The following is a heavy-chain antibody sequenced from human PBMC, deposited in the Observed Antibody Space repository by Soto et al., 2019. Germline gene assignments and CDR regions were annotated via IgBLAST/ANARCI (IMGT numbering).Heavy chain of an antibody. Sequence: QVQLQQWGAGLLKPSETLSLTCAVYGGSFSGYYWSWIRQPPGKGLEWIGEINHSGSTNYNPSLKSRVTISVETSKNHFSPKLRSVTAADTAVDYCARGPPTSSPKKNWFDPWGQGTLVTVSS. V-gene: IGHV4-34*01. CDR3: ARGPPTSSPKKNWFDP. CDR1: GGSFSGYY. J-gene: IGHJ5*02. CDR2: INHSGST.